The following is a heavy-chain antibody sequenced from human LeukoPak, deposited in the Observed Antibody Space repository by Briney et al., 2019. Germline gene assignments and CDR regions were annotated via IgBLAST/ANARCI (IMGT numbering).Heavy chain of an antibody. V-gene: IGHV4-34*01. CDR3: ARGSGSYNRALDI. CDR1: GGSFSGYY. CDR2: INHSGST. J-gene: IGHJ3*02. D-gene: IGHD1-26*01. Sequence: SETLSLTGAVYGGSFSGYYWSWIRQPPGKGLEWIGEINHSGSTNYNPSLKSRVTISVDTSKNQFSLKLSSVTAADTAVYYCARGSGSYNRALDIWGQGTMVTVSS.